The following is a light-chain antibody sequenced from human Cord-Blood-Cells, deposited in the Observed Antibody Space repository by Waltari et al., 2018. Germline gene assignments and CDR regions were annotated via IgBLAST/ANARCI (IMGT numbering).Light chain of an antibody. CDR1: QSVSSN. CDR3: QQYNNWPLYT. J-gene: IGKJ2*01. V-gene: IGKV3-15*01. Sequence: TQSPATLSVSPGERATLSCRASQSVSSNLAWYQQKPGQAPRLLIYGASTRATGIPARFSGSGSGTEFTLTISSLQSEDFAVYYCQQYNNWPLYTFGQGTKLEIK. CDR2: GAS.